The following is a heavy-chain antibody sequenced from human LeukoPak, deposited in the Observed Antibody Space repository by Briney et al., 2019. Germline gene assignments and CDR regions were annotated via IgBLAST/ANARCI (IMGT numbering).Heavy chain of an antibody. V-gene: IGHV3-64D*09. CDR3: VKGSGPTVNYYFDY. J-gene: IGHJ4*02. CDR2: VTNNGAST. D-gene: IGHD4-17*01. CDR1: GFTFSTYA. Sequence: SGGSLRLSCLASGFTFSTYAMHWVRQAPGKGLEYVSTVTNNGASTNYADPLKGRFTISRDNSKNTLYLQMSSLRAEDTAVYYCVKGSGPTVNYYFDYWGQGTLVTVSS.